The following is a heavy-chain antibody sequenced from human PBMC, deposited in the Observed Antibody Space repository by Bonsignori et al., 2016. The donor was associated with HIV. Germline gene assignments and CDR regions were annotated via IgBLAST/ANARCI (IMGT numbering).Heavy chain of an antibody. CDR3: ARGRNYYGSGSYYNL. V-gene: IGHV3-13*01. Sequence: GESLKISCAASGFTFSSYDMHWVRQATGKGLEWVSAIGTAGDTYYPGSVKGRFTISRENAKNSLYLQMNSLRAGDTAVYYCARGRNYYGSGSYYNLWGQGTMVTVSS. J-gene: IGHJ3*01. CDR2: IGTAGDT. D-gene: IGHD3-10*01. CDR1: GFTFSSYD.